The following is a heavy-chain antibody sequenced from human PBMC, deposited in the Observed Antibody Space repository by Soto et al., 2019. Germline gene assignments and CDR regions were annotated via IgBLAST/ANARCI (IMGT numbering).Heavy chain of an antibody. CDR2: IYSGGST. D-gene: IGHD3-16*01. J-gene: IGHJ4*02. V-gene: IGHV3-53*04. Sequence: EVQLVESGGGLVQPGGSLRLSCAASGFTVSSNYMSWVRQAPGKGLEWVSVIYSGGSTYYADSVKGRFTISRHNSKNTLYLQMNSLRAEDTAVYYCARDLYDYIWGTYNDYWGQGTLVTVSS. CDR3: ARDLYDYIWGTYNDY. CDR1: GFTVSSNY.